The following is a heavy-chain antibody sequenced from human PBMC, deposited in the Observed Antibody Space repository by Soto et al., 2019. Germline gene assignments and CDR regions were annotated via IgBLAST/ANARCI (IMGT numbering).Heavy chain of an antibody. D-gene: IGHD6-19*01. CDR2: ISGSGGST. V-gene: IGHV3-23*01. Sequence: EVQLLESGGGLVQPRGSLRLSCAASGFTFSSYAMSWVRQAPGKGLEWVSAISGSGGSTYYADSVKGRFTISRDNSKNTLYLQMNSLRAEDTAVYYCAKDQGVAGTFDYWGQGTLVTVSS. CDR3: AKDQGVAGTFDY. CDR1: GFTFSSYA. J-gene: IGHJ4*02.